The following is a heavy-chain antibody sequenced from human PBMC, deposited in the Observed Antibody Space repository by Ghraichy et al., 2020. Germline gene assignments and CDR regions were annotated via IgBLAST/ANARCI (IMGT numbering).Heavy chain of an antibody. CDR2: ISYDGSNK. J-gene: IGHJ4*02. V-gene: IGHV3-30*18. CDR1: GFTFSSYG. D-gene: IGHD3-10*01. CDR3: AKDRGYYGSGSYLKY. Sequence: GGSLRLSCAASGFTFSSYGMHWVRQAPGKGLEWVAVISYDGSNKYYADSVKGRFTISRDNSKNTLYLQMNSLRAEDTAVYNCAKDRGYYGSGSYLKYWGQGTLVTVSS.